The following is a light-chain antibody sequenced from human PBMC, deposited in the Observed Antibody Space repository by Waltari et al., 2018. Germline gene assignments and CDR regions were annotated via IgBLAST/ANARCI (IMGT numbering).Light chain of an antibody. CDR1: QTVSYY. V-gene: IGKV3-11*01. CDR3: QHRGHWPPDAT. J-gene: IGKJ3*01. Sequence: EIVLTQSPATLSLSPGERATLSCRASQTVSYYLAWYQQKPGQAPRLLIYAASNRATGIPARFSGSGSGTDFTLTINSLEPEDFAVYYCQHRGHWPPDATFGPGTKVDIK. CDR2: AAS.